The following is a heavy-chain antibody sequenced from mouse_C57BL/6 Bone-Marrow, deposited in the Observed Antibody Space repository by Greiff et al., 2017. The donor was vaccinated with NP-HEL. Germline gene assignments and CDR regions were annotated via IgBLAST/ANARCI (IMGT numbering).Heavy chain of an antibody. Sequence: DVKLQESGPGLVKPSQSLSLTCSVTGYSITSGYYWNWIRQFPGNKLEWMGYISYDGSNNYNQSLKNRISITRDTSKNQFFLKLNSVTTEDTATYYCAHYYSNYVGAMDYWGQGTSVTVSS. CDR1: GYSITSGYY. V-gene: IGHV3-6*01. CDR3: AHYYSNYVGAMDY. J-gene: IGHJ4*01. D-gene: IGHD2-5*01. CDR2: ISYDGSN.